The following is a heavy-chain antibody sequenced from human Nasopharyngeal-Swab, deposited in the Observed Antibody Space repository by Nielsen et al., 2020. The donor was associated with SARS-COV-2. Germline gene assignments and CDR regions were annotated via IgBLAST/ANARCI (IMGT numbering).Heavy chain of an antibody. Sequence: ETLSLTCAASGFTFTSYAMTWVRQAPGRGLEWVSSISGSGAHTYYADSVKGRFTISRDNSKNTVFLQMNSLRAEDTALFFCAKDGGGWLTSGWYYFDFWGQGSQVTVSS. V-gene: IGHV3-23*01. CDR3: AKDGGGWLTSGWYYFDF. D-gene: IGHD6-19*01. CDR2: ISGSGAHT. CDR1: GFTFTSYA. J-gene: IGHJ4*02.